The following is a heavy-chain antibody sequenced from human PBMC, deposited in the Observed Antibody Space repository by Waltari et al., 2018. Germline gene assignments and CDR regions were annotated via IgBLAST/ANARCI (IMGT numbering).Heavy chain of an antibody. V-gene: IGHV1-69*04. Sequence: QVQLVQSGAEVKKPGSSVKVSCKASGGTFSSYAISWVRQAPGQGLEWMGGIIPILGIANYAQKFQGRVTITADESTSTAYMELSSLRSEDTAVYYCARDLRRIMITFGGAPGYYYMDVWGKGTTVTVSS. CDR2: IIPILGIA. CDR1: GGTFSSYA. CDR3: ARDLRRIMITFGGAPGYYYMDV. J-gene: IGHJ6*03. D-gene: IGHD3-16*01.